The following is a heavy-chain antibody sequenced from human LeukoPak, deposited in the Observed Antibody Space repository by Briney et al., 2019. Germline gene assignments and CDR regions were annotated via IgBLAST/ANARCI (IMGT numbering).Heavy chain of an antibody. CDR2: MSGTGYDTDYADSDKT. CDR3: AKGAAIEH. Sequence: GGSLTLSWAPSGLDFNNYAMSWVRQGPGKRLEWVSAMSGTGYDTDYADSDKTYYADSVNSRSTISRDNTKSTLYTHMNNRRLEDTGIYYCAKGAAIEHWGEGALVAVSS. CDR1: GLDFNNYA. J-gene: IGHJ5*02. V-gene: IGHV3-23*01.